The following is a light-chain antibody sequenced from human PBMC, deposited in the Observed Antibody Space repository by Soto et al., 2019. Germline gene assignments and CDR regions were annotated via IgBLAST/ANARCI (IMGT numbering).Light chain of an antibody. J-gene: IGKJ4*01. CDR3: QQYSNWPLLS. V-gene: IGKV3-15*01. Sequence: EIVLTQSPGTLSVSPGAGATLSCGASHSVGGSLAWYQQNPGQTPRVLIYGASTRTIGIPARFSGSGFGTEFTLTISSLQSEDFVVYYCQQYSNWPLLSFGGGTKVDIK. CDR2: GAS. CDR1: HSVGGS.